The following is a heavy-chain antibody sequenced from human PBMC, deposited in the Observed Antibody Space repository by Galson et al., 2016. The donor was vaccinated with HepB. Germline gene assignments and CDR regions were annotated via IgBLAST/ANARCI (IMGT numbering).Heavy chain of an antibody. V-gene: IGHV3-30*18. J-gene: IGHJ4*02. CDR2: ISYDGSYT. CDR3: TKAPRGFLEWSDY. D-gene: IGHD3-3*01. CDR1: GFTFRDYG. Sequence: SLRLSCAVSGFTFRDYGMHWVRQAPGKGLERVAAISYDGSYTYYADSVKGRFTISRDKPTNTLYLQMNRLRAEDTAVYYCTKAPRGFLEWSDYWGQGTLVTASS.